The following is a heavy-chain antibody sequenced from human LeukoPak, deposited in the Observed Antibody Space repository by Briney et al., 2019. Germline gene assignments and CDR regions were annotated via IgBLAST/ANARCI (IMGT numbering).Heavy chain of an antibody. J-gene: IGHJ5*02. CDR2: IIPILGIA. CDR1: GGTFSSYT. Sequence: GASVKVSCEASGGTFSSYTISWVRQAPGQGLEWMGRIIPILGIANYAQKFQGRVTITADKSTSTAYMELSSLRSEDTAVYYCARDGDYGSGRRTGFDPWGQGTLVTVSS. V-gene: IGHV1-69*04. CDR3: ARDGDYGSGRRTGFDP. D-gene: IGHD3-10*01.